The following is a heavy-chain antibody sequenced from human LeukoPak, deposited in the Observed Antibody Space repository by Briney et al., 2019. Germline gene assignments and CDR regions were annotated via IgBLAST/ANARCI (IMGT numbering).Heavy chain of an antibody. CDR3: AKGQDAYNLLFDY. CDR2: ITGSGGSI. V-gene: IGHV3-23*01. J-gene: IGHJ4*02. D-gene: IGHD5-24*01. CDR1: GFTFTNYA. Sequence: PGGSLRLSCAASGFTFTNYAMAWVRQAPGKGLEWVLGITGSGGSIYYAGSVKGRFTISRDNSKNTLFVQMNSLRAEDTAVYYCAKGQDAYNLLFDYWGQGTLVTVSS.